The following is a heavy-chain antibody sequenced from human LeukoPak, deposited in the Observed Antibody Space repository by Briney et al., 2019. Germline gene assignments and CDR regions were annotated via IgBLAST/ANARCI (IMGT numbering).Heavy chain of an antibody. CDR2: MNPNSGNT. CDR1: GYTFTSYD. Sequence: ASVKVSCKASGYTFTSYDINWVRQATGQGLEWMGWMNPNSGNTGYAQKFQGRVTMTRNTSISTAYMELSSLRTEDTAVYYCARAGKDILTGYYPYYYYYMDVWGKGTTVTISS. J-gene: IGHJ6*03. CDR3: ARAGKDILTGYYPYYYYYMDV. D-gene: IGHD3-9*01. V-gene: IGHV1-8*01.